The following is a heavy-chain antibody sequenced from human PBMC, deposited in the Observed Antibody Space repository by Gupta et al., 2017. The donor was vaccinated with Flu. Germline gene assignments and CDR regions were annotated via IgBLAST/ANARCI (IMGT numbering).Heavy chain of an antibody. CDR3: AREDATTYCGGDCYLDY. V-gene: IGHV3-74*01. Sequence: EVQLVESGGGLVQPGGSLRLSCAASGFTFSSYWMHWVRQAPGKGLVWVSRINSDGSSTRNADSVKGRFTISRDNAKNTLYLQMNSLRAEDTAVYYCAREDATTYCGGDCYLDYWGQGTLVTVSS. D-gene: IGHD2-21*02. J-gene: IGHJ4*02. CDR2: INSDGSST. CDR1: GFTFSSYW.